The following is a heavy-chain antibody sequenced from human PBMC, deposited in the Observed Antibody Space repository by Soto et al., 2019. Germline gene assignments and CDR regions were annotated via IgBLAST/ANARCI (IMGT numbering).Heavy chain of an antibody. J-gene: IGHJ4*02. Sequence: SETLSLTCRVPGAYISDFSLTWIRQPAGKGLEWIGRITINGNTQKNPSFKRRVTMSIDTSRNHFSLNLQSATAADTALYYCARETGENWTYEAYWGPGTMVTVSS. CDR3: ARETGENWTYEAY. CDR2: ITINGNT. V-gene: IGHV4-4*07. CDR1: GAYISDFS. D-gene: IGHD1-7*01.